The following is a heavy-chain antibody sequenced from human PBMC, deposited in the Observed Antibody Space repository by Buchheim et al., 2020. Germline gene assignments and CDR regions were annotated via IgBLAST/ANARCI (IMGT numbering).Heavy chain of an antibody. Sequence: QVQLVESGGDLVKPGGSLRLSCVASGFTFSDSYMGWIRQAPGKSLEWLSYISGGSSYIRYADSVKGRFTSSREKAKNSLYLQMNSLRVEDTAVYYCARVKMSLANANFYGMDVWGQGTT. V-gene: IGHV3-11*06. D-gene: IGHD3-16*01. CDR2: ISGGSSYI. J-gene: IGHJ6*02. CDR1: GFTFSDSY. CDR3: ARVKMSLANANFYGMDV.